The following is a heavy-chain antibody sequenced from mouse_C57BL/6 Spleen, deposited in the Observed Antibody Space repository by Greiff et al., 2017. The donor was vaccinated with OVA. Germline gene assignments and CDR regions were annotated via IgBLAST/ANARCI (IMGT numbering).Heavy chain of an antibody. J-gene: IGHJ4*01. CDR2: INPNNGGT. Sequence: EVQLQQSGPELVKPGASVKISCKASGYTFTDYYMNWVKQSHGKSLEWIGDINPNNGGTSYNQKFKGKATLTVDKSSSTAYMELRSLTSEDSVVYYCARLLLRGAMYYWGQGTSVTASS. V-gene: IGHV1-26*01. CDR3: ARLLLRGAMYY. D-gene: IGHD2-1*01. CDR1: GYTFTDYY.